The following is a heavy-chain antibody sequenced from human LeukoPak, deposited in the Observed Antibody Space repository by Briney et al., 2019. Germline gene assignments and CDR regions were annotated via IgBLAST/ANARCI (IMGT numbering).Heavy chain of an antibody. CDR3: ARLRAVTTGASRWNWFDP. V-gene: IGHV1-2*02. J-gene: IGHJ5*02. D-gene: IGHD4-17*01. Sequence: ASVKVSCKASGYTFTGYYMHWVRQAPGQGLEWMGWINPNSGGTNYAQKFQGRVTMTRDTSISTAYMELSRLRPDDTAVYYCARLRAVTTGASRWNWFDPWGQGTLVTVSS. CDR1: GYTFTGYY. CDR2: INPNSGGT.